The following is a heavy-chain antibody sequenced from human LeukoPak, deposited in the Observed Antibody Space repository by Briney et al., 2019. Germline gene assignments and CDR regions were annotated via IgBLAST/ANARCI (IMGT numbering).Heavy chain of an antibody. J-gene: IGHJ5*02. D-gene: IGHD2-15*01. CDR1: GDSMSSSRYS. CDR2: IYHGGST. Sequence: SETLSLTCDVSGDSMSSSRYSWSWIRQPPGKGLEWIGYIYHGGSTHYNPSLKSRVTISVDRSKRQFSLNLSSVTAADTAVYYCARMVVDVTRWFDPWGQGTLVTVSS. V-gene: IGHV4-30-2*01. CDR3: ARMVVDVTRWFDP.